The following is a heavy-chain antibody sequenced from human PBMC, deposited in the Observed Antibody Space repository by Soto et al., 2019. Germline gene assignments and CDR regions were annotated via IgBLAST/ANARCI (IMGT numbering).Heavy chain of an antibody. CDR1: GFTFSSYA. V-gene: IGHV3-30-3*01. J-gene: IGHJ4*02. D-gene: IGHD5-12*01. CDR3: ARDFSRGYSGYDLFDY. CDR2: ISYDGSNK. Sequence: GGSLRLSCAASGFTFSSYAMHWVRQAPGKGLEWVAVISYDGSNKYYADSVKGRFTISRDNSKNTLYLQMNSLRAEDTAVYYCARDFSRGYSGYDLFDYWGQGTLVTVSS.